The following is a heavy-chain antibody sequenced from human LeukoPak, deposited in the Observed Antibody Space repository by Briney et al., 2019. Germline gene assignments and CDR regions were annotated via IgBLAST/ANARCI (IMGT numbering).Heavy chain of an antibody. D-gene: IGHD2-21*02. CDR3: ARDPDHCGGDCYSGSYFDS. CDR1: GFTFSSYS. CDR2: VRISSSTI. V-gene: IGHV3-48*01. J-gene: IGHJ4*02. Sequence: GGSLRLSCAASGFTFSSYSMNWVRQAPGKGLEWVSYVRISSSTIYYADSVKGRFTISRDNAKNSLYLQMNSLRGEDTAVYYCARDPDHCGGDCYSGSYFDSWGRGTLVTVSS.